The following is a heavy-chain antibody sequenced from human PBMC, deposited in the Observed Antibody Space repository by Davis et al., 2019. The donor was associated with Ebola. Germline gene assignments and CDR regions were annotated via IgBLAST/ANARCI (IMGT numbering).Heavy chain of an antibody. J-gene: IGHJ4*02. D-gene: IGHD4-17*01. Sequence: HTGGSLRLSCAASGFPFTTYTMNWVRQSPGKGLVWVSCLSTDGRGTSHADSVKGRFTISRDNAKNTLYLQMNSLRAEDTAVYYCTKDFDYVNGYWGQGTLVTVSS. CDR2: LSTDGRGT. CDR1: GFPFTTYT. V-gene: IGHV3-74*01. CDR3: TKDFDYVNGY.